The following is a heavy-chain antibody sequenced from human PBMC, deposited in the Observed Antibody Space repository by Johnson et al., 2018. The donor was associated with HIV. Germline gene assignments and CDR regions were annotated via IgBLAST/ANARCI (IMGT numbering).Heavy chain of an antibody. V-gene: IGHV3-74*02. J-gene: IGHJ3*02. CDR1: GFSFTNAW. Sequence: VLLVESGGGCARPGGSLRLSCAVSGFSFTNAWMSWVRQAPGKGLVWVSRIKTDGRGTNYADSVRGRFTISRDDAKNTLYLQMNSLRAEDTAVYYCVRGLDIWGQGTEVTVSS. CDR3: VRGLDI. CDR2: IKTDGRGT.